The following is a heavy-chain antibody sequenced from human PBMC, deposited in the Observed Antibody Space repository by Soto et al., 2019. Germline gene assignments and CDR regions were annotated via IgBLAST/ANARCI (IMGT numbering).Heavy chain of an antibody. CDR1: GESISSGGYY. CDR3: ARASSSSSAADY. CDR2: IYDSESA. Sequence: QVQLQESGPGLVKASQTLSLICSVSGESISSGGYYWSWIRHHPGKGPEWIGYIYDSESAYYNPSLQSRVTISMDTSKNHFAMKLSSVTAADTAVYYCARASSSSSAADYWGQGTLITVSS. D-gene: IGHD6-6*01. V-gene: IGHV4-31*03. J-gene: IGHJ4*02.